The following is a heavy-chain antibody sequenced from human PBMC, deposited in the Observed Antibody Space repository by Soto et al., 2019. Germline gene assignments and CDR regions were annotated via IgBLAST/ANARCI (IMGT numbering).Heavy chain of an antibody. CDR1: GYTFTGYY. J-gene: IGHJ6*02. Sequence: GASVKVSCKASGYTFTGYYMHWVRQVPGQGLEWMGWINPNSGGTNYAQKFQGRVTMTRDTSISTAYMELSRLRSDDTAVYYCAREGGAAAGTDYYYGMDVWGQGTRVTVS. CDR2: INPNSGGT. V-gene: IGHV1-2*02. D-gene: IGHD6-13*01. CDR3: AREGGAAAGTDYYYGMDV.